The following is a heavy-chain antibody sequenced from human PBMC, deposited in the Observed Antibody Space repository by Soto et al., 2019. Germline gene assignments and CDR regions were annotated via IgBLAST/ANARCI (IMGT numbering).Heavy chain of an antibody. J-gene: IGHJ4*02. D-gene: IGHD1-20*01. CDR2: VFYTGFT. CDR3: ATSQKGYNWNYFDH. V-gene: IGHV4-39*01. Sequence: SETLSLTCAVSGASISGSYYYWAWLRQSPGKGPEWIGSVFYTGFTSYNPSLESRVSVSVDTSKSQFSLKLSAVTAADTVVYYCATSQKGYNWNYFDHWGQGALVTVSS. CDR1: GASISGSYYY.